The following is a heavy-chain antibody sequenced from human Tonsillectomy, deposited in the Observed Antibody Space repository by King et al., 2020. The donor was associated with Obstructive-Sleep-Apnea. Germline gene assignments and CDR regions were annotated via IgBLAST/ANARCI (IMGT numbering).Heavy chain of an antibody. CDR2: INGSGDNS. CDR1: GFTFSSSA. D-gene: IGHD2/OR15-2a*01. CDR3: AKGFTTAY. J-gene: IGHJ4*02. V-gene: IGHV3-23*04. Sequence: VQLVESGGGLVQPGGSLRLSCAASGFTFSSSAMSWVRQAPGKGLEWVSAINGSGDNSKYADSVKGRITISRDNSKNTLYLQMNSLRAEDTAVYYCAKGFTTAYWGQGTLVTVSS.